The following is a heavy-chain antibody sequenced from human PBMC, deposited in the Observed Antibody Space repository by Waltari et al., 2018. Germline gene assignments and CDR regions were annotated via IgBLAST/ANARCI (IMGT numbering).Heavy chain of an antibody. CDR1: GFSVSRKY. CDR2: IYNGGRT. V-gene: IGHV3-66*02. D-gene: IGHD2-21*01. CDR3: ARNHIHTYGLDV. J-gene: IGHJ6*02. Sequence: EVQLVESGEGLVQPGGSLRLSCATSGFSVSRKYVSWVRQAPGKGLEWVSVIYNGGRTYYADSVKGRFTISRDNSKNTLFLQMNSLRAEDTAVYYCARNHIHTYGLDVWGQGTTVTVSS.